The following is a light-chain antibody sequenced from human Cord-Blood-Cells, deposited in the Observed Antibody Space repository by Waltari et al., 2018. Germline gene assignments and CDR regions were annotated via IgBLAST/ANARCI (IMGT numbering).Light chain of an antibody. CDR1: QGISSY. V-gene: IGKV1-8*01. CDR2: AAS. CDR3: QQYYSYPRT. J-gene: IGKJ1*01. Sequence: AIRMTHSPSSPSASTGDRVTITCRASQGISSYLAWYQQKPGKAPKLLIYAASTLQSGVPSRFSGSGSGTDFTLTISCLQSEDFATYYCQQYYSYPRTFGQGTKVEIK.